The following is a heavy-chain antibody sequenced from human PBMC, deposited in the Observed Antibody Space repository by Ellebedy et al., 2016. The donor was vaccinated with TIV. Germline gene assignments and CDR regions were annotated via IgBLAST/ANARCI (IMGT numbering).Heavy chain of an antibody. Sequence: GESLKISCAASGFTFSSYAMNWVRQAPGKGLEWVSYISSSGSTIYYADSVKGRFTISRDNAKNSLYLQMNSLRAEDTAVYYCARGRLVVPAATYYFDYWGQGTLVTVSS. CDR1: GFTFSSYA. D-gene: IGHD2-2*01. CDR3: ARGRLVVPAATYYFDY. CDR2: ISSSGSTI. J-gene: IGHJ4*02. V-gene: IGHV3-48*03.